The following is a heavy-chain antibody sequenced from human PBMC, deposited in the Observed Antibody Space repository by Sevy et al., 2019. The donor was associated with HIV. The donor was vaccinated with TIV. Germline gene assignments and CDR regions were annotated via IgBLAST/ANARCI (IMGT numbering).Heavy chain of an antibody. J-gene: IGHJ2*01. D-gene: IGHD3-22*01. CDR3: ARHAGENYYDSSGYYYNYWYFDL. V-gene: IGHV5-51*01. Sequence: GESLKISCKGSGYSFTSYWIGWVRQMPGKGLEWMGIIYPGDSDTRYSPSFQGQVTISADKSISTAYLQWSSLKASDTAMYYGARHAGENYYDSSGYYYNYWYFDLWGRGTLVTVSS. CDR2: IYPGDSDT. CDR1: GYSFTSYW.